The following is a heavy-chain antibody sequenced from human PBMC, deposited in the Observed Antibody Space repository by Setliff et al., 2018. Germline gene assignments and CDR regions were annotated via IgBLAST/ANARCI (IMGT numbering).Heavy chain of an antibody. CDR2: IIPIFGTA. CDR1: GGTFSSYA. J-gene: IGHJ3*02. V-gene: IGHV1-69*05. CDR3: VKTHWDTWIRGAFDI. D-gene: IGHD3-10*01. Sequence: GASVKVSCKASGGTFSSYAISWVRQAPGQGLEWMGGIIPIFGTANYAQKFQGRVTMTRDTSTSTVYMELSSLRSEDTAVYYCVKTHWDTWIRGAFDIWGQGTMVTVSS.